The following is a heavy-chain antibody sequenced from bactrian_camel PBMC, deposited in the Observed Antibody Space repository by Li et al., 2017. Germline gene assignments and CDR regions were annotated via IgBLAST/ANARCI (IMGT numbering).Heavy chain of an antibody. CDR3: VRYTYGKGDVQALDY. D-gene: IGHD5*01. CDR2: CFDGGAA. V-gene: IGHV3S6*01. Sequence: HVQLVESGGGLVQPGGSLTLSCAASGFTLSTYWMYWVRQAPGKGLEWVSRCFDGGAAYYADVAKGRFTISRDNAKNAVYLQMNNLKPEDTAVYFCVRYTYGKGDVQALDYWGQGTQVTVS. J-gene: IGHJ4*01. CDR1: GFTLSTYW.